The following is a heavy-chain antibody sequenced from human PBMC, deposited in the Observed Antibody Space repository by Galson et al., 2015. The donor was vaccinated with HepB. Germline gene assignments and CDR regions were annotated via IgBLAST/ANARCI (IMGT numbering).Heavy chain of an antibody. CDR1: GFTFSSYG. J-gene: IGHJ6*02. CDR2: ISYDGSNK. D-gene: IGHD6-13*01. CDR3: AKDVRRSSWLYYYYGMDV. Sequence: SLRLSCAASGFTFSSYGMHWVRQAPGKGLEWVAVISYDGSNKYYADSVKGRFTISRDNSKNTLYLQMNSLRAEDTAVYYCAKDVRRSSWLYYYYGMDVWGQGTTVTVSS. V-gene: IGHV3-30*18.